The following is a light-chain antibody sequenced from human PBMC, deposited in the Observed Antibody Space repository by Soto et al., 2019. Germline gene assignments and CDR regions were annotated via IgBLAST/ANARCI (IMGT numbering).Light chain of an antibody. V-gene: IGKV3D-15*01. CDR3: QQYNNCGLF. CDR2: GSS. J-gene: IGKJ4*01. Sequence: IGLTQSPATLSVAPGERVTLSCRASENVGTNLAWYQQRPGQPPRLLIYGSSTRATGISATFSGSGSRTEFTLTISSLQSEDSAVYYCQQYNNCGLFFGGGTRVEIK. CDR1: ENVGTN.